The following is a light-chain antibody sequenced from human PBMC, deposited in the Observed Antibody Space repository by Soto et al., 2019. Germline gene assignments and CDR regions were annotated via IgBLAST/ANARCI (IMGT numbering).Light chain of an antibody. Sequence: EIVLTQSPATLSLSPGEGATLSCRASQSVSSNLAWYQQKPGQAPRLLIYGASTRATGIPARFSGSGSGTEFTLTISSLQSEDFAVYYCQQYGSSPRTFGQGTKVDIK. V-gene: IGKV3-15*01. CDR1: QSVSSN. CDR2: GAS. J-gene: IGKJ1*01. CDR3: QQYGSSPRT.